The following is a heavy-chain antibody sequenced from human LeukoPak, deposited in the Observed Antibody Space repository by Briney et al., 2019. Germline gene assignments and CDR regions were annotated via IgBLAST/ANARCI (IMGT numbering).Heavy chain of an antibody. CDR3: ARGVTTFLS. V-gene: IGHV3-21*01. CDR1: GFDLSPYT. Sequence: PGGSLRLSCSASGFDLSPYTMNWVRQAPGKGLEWVASISSTSSYMYYGDSLKGRFTISRDNAKNTLYLQLGSLRAEDTATYYCARGVTTFLSWGQGTLVIVSS. D-gene: IGHD4-17*01. J-gene: IGHJ4*02. CDR2: ISSTSSYM.